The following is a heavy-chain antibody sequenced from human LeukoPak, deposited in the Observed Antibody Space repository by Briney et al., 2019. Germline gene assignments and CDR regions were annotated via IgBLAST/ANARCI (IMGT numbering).Heavy chain of an antibody. CDR2: ISASSSYI. V-gene: IGHV3-21*01. CDR3: ARDPLYYYDSSAYPEAY. CDR1: GFTFSSYS. D-gene: IGHD3-22*01. Sequence: GGSLRLSCAASGFTFSSYSMNWVRQAPGKGLEWVSSISASSSYIYYADSVKGRFTISRDNAKNSLYLQMNSLRAKDTAVYYCARDPLYYYDSSAYPEAYWGQGTLVTISS. J-gene: IGHJ4*02.